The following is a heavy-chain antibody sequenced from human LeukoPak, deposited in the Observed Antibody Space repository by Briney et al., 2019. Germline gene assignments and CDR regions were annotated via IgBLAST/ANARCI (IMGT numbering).Heavy chain of an antibody. J-gene: IGHJ2*01. V-gene: IGHV4-39*07. CDR2: IYYSGST. D-gene: IGHD3-9*01. CDR1: GGSISSSSYY. CDR3: ASTGYDILTGYRARYFDL. Sequence: SETLSLTCTVSGGSISSSSYYWGWIRQPPGKGLEWIGSIYYSGSTYYNPSLKSRVTISVDTSKNQFSLKLSSVTAADTAVYYCASTGYDILTGYRARYFDLWGRGTLVTVSS.